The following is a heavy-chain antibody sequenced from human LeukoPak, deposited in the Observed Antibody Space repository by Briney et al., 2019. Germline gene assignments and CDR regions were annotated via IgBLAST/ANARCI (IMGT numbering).Heavy chain of an antibody. D-gene: IGHD3-22*01. CDR3: AKLRYYYDSSGYSDY. J-gene: IGHJ4*02. V-gene: IGHV3-23*01. CDR2: ISGSGGST. CDR1: GFTFSSYA. Sequence: GGSLRLSCAASGFTFSSYAMSWVRQAPGKGLEWVSAISGSGGSTYYADSVKGRFTISRDNSKNTLYLQMNSLRAEDTAVYYCAKLRYYYDSSGYSDYWGQGTLVTLSS.